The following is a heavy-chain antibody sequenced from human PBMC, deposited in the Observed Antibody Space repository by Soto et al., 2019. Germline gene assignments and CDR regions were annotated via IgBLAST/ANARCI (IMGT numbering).Heavy chain of an antibody. CDR1: GFTFSSYG. CDR2: IWYDGSNK. J-gene: IGHJ4*02. Sequence: QVQLVESGGGVVQPGRSLRLSCAASGFTFSSYGMHWVRQAPGQGHEWVAVIWYDGSNKYYADSVKGRFTISRDNSKNTLYLQMNSLRAEDTAVYYCAREGVIAAATSFFDYWGQGTLVTVSS. V-gene: IGHV3-33*01. D-gene: IGHD6-6*01. CDR3: AREGVIAAATSFFDY.